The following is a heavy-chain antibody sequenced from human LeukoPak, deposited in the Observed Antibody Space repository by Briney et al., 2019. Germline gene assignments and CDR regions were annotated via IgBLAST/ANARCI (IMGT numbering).Heavy chain of an antibody. CDR3: AKDYVPMTPVVLFDY. CDR1: GFTFSTYA. D-gene: IGHD3-22*01. V-gene: IGHV3-23*01. Sequence: GGSLRLSCAASGFTFSTYAMSWVRQAPGKGLDWVSWMEGSGGTTYYADSVKGRFTISRDNSKNTLFLKINSLRAEDTAVYSCAKDYVPMTPVVLFDYWGQGALVTVS. J-gene: IGHJ4*02. CDR2: MEGSGGTT.